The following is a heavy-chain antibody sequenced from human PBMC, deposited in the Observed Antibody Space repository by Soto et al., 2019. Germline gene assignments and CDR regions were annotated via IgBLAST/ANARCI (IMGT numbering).Heavy chain of an antibody. Sequence: ASVKVSCKASGYTFTSYGISWVRQAPGQGLEWMGWISAYNGNTNYAQKLQGRVTMTTDTSTSTAYMELRSLRSDDTAVYYCAREQPAAMMDYYYYMDVWGKGTTVTVSS. CDR2: ISAYNGNT. CDR1: GYTFTSYG. D-gene: IGHD2-2*01. V-gene: IGHV1-18*01. J-gene: IGHJ6*03. CDR3: AREQPAAMMDYYYYMDV.